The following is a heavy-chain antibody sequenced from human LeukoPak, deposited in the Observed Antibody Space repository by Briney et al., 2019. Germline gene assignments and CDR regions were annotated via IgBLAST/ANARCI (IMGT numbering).Heavy chain of an antibody. V-gene: IGHV1-24*01. CDR2: FDPEDGET. Sequence: ASVKVSCKVSGYTLTELSMHWVRQAPGKGLEWMGGFDPEDGETIYAQKFQGRVTMTEDTSTDTAYMELSSLRSEDTAVYYCATTLMLSSIAARWDRFDPWGQGTLVTVSS. CDR3: ATTLMLSSIAARWDRFDP. J-gene: IGHJ5*02. CDR1: GYTLTELS. D-gene: IGHD6-6*01.